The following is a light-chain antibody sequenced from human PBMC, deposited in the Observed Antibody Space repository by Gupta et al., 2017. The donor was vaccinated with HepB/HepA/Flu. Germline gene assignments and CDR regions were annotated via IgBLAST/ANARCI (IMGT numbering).Light chain of an antibody. CDR1: SLRTYY. CDR2: GKN. Sequence: SQLPPDPAVSVALGQTFRITCQGVSLRTYYASWYQQRPGQAPVLVIYGKNNRPSGIPDRFSGSSSGATVSLTITGAQAEDEADYYCNSRDSSGDRVVFGGGTKLTVL. CDR3: NSRDSSGDRVV. J-gene: IGLJ2*01. V-gene: IGLV3-19*01.